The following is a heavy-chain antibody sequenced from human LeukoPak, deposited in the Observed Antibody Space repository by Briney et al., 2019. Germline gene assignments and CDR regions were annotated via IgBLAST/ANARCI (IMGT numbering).Heavy chain of an antibody. D-gene: IGHD2-21*02. J-gene: IGHJ5*02. V-gene: IGHV1-2*02. Sequence: GATVKVSCKASRHTFTVYHVHWVRQAPGQGLEWMGWINPDSGVTNYAQNLQARVTMTRDTSISTDFLDLSSLRSDDTAVYYCALVTSGNWWFDPWGQGTLVTVSS. CDR2: INPDSGVT. CDR1: RHTFTVYH. CDR3: ALVTSGNWWFDP.